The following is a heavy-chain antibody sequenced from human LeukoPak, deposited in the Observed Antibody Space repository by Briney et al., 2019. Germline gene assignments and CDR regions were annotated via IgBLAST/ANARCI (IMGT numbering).Heavy chain of an antibody. J-gene: IGHJ3*02. CDR3: ATTYGDYRVAFDI. Sequence: GGSLRLSCAASGFTFSSYAMSWVRQAPGKGLEWVSAISGSGGSTYYADSVKGRFTISRDNSTNTLYLQMNSLRAEDTAVYYCATTYGDYRVAFDIWGQGTMVTVSS. V-gene: IGHV3-23*01. D-gene: IGHD4-17*01. CDR2: ISGSGGST. CDR1: GFTFSSYA.